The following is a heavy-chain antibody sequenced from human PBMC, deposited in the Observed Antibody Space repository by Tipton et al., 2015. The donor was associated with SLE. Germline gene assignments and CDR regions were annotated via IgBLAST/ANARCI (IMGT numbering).Heavy chain of an antibody. CDR1: GGSISSGGYH. CDR2: IYDSGST. J-gene: IGHJ3*01. D-gene: IGHD6-13*01. CDR3: ARRTRSASWYGGAFDV. Sequence: TLSLTCTVSGGSISSGGYHWSWIRQHPGKGLEWIGYIYDSGSTYYNPSLESRVIISSDTSKNQLSLQLRSATAADTAFYYCARRTRSASWYGGAFDVWGQGTMVTVSS. V-gene: IGHV4-31*03.